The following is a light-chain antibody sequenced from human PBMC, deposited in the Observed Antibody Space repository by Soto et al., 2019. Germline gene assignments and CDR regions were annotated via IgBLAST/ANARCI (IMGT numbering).Light chain of an antibody. Sequence: QSALTQPPSASGSPGQSVTISCTGTSSDVGGYNYVSWYQQHPGKAPKLMIYEVSNRPSGVPDRFSGCKSGNTSSLTVSGLQAEDEPDYYCSSYAGSVYVFGTGTKVTVL. CDR1: SSDVGGYNY. V-gene: IGLV2-8*01. CDR2: EVS. CDR3: SSYAGSVYV. J-gene: IGLJ1*01.